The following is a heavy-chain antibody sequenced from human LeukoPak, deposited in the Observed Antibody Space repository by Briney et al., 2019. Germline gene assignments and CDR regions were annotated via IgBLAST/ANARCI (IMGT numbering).Heavy chain of an antibody. J-gene: IGHJ4*02. Sequence: PSETLSLTCTVSSDSISTYYWSWIRQPPGKGLEWIGYISYSGSTNYNPSLKSRVTISVDTSKNQFSLRLSSVTAADTAVYYCARRTIVGVTHAFDNWGQGTLVTVSS. CDR3: ARRTIVGVTHAFDN. CDR2: ISYSGST. D-gene: IGHD1-26*01. V-gene: IGHV4-59*08. CDR1: SDSISTYY.